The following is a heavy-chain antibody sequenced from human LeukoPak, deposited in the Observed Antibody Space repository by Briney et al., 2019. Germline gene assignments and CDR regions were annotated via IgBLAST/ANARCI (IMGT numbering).Heavy chain of an antibody. CDR3: ARPDYFASHD. CDR1: GYNFPKSW. D-gene: IGHD2/OR15-2a*01. Sequence: GESLKTSCKSSGYNFPKSWIGWVRQMPGKGLELMAIVYPDDSRTKYSPSFQGQVTISADKSINTAYLQWSSLRASDTAMYYCARPDYFASHDWGQGTLVTVSS. CDR2: VYPDDSRT. J-gene: IGHJ4*02. V-gene: IGHV5-51*01.